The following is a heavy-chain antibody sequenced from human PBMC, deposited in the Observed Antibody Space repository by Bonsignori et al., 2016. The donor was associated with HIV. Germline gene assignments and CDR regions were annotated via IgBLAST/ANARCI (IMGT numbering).Heavy chain of an antibody. CDR2: IYYSGST. V-gene: IGHV4-59*01. Sequence: RQAPGKGLEWIGYIYYSGSTNYNPSLKSRLTISLDMSKNQFSLILGSVTAADTAVYYCARGGYSYGLFDYWGLGSLVTVSS. CDR3: ARGGYSYGLFDY. J-gene: IGHJ4*02. D-gene: IGHD5-18*01.